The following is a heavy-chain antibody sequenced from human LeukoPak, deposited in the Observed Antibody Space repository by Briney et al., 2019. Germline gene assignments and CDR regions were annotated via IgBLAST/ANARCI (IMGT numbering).Heavy chain of an antibody. CDR3: ARGQIDLLRNYFDS. D-gene: IGHD3-22*01. J-gene: IGHJ4*02. V-gene: IGHV3-66*01. CDR2: IYTAGNT. Sequence: TGGSLRLSCAASGFIVSHKYMAWVRQGPGKGLEWLSIIYTAGNTVSAESVKGRFIISRDNSRNTVHLQMNSLRDDDTAVYYCARGQIDLLRNYFDSWGPGTLLAVSS. CDR1: GFIVSHKY.